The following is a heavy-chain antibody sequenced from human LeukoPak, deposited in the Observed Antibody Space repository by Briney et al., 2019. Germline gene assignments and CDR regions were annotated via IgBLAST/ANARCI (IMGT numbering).Heavy chain of an antibody. J-gene: IGHJ5*02. Sequence: GGSLRLSCAASGFTFSSYGMHWVRQAPGKGLEWVSAISGSGGSTYYADSAVKGRFTISRDNAKNSLYLQMNSLRAEDTAVYYCARDKVNYATYYYDSSGPNEPNWFDPWGQGTLVTVSS. CDR3: ARDKVNYATYYYDSSGPNEPNWFDP. CDR1: GFTFSSYG. V-gene: IGHV3-21*01. CDR2: ISGSGGST. D-gene: IGHD3-22*01.